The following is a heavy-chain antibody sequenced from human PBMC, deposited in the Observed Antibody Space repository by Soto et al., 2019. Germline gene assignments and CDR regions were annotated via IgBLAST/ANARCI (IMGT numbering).Heavy chain of an antibody. CDR3: ARDRYYYDSRPLNWYFDL. Sequence: ASVKVSCKASGYTFTSYYMHWVRQAPGQGLEWMGIINPSGGSTTYAQKFQGRVTMTRDTSTSTVYMELSSLRSEDTAVYYCARDRYYYDSRPLNWYFDLWGRGTLVTVSS. CDR1: GYTFTSYY. CDR2: INPSGGST. D-gene: IGHD3-22*01. J-gene: IGHJ2*01. V-gene: IGHV1-46*01.